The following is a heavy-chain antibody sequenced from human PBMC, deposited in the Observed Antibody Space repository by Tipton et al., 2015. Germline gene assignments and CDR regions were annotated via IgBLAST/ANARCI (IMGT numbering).Heavy chain of an antibody. CDR3: AREAGFCTDGVCAFDI. CDR2: ISSSGSTQ. CDR1: GFTFGTYE. V-gene: IGHV3-48*03. D-gene: IGHD2-8*01. J-gene: IGHJ3*02. Sequence: SLRLSCAASGFTFGTYEMNWVRQAPGKGLEWISYISSSGSTQYYADSVKGRFTISRENAKNSFYLQMNSLRAGDTAVYYCAREAGFCTDGVCAFDIWGQGTMVTVSS.